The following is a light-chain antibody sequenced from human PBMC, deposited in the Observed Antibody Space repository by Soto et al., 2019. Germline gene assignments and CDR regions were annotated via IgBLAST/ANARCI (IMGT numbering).Light chain of an antibody. CDR2: DVR. CDR3: SSYTGSSTLLYV. V-gene: IGLV2-14*01. CDR1: SSDVGGYNY. J-gene: IGLJ1*01. Sequence: QSALTQPASVSGSPGQSITISCTGTSSDVGGYNYVSWYQQHPGKAPKLMIYDVRNRPSGVSNRFSGSKSGNTASLTISGLQAEDEADYYCSSYTGSSTLLYVFGTGTKLTVL.